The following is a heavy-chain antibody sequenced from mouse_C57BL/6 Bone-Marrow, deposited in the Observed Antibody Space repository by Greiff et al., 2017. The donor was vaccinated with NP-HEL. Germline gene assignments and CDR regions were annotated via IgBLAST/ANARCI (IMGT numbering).Heavy chain of an antibody. V-gene: IGHV14-3*01. CDR3: ARTVITTVVARFAY. CDR1: GFTINNTS. CDR2: IDPATGYT. Sequence: VQLQQSVAEFVRPGASVKLSCTASGFTINNTSMHWVQQRPEQGLEWIGRIDPATGYTKYAPKFQGMATITADTSSNTAYLQLSSLTSEDTVIYYCARTVITTVVARFAYWGQGTLVTVSA. D-gene: IGHD1-1*01. J-gene: IGHJ3*01.